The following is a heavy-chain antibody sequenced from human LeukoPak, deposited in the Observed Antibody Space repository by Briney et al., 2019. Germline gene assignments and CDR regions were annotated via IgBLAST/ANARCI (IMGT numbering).Heavy chain of an antibody. CDR3: ATGGHYYGSGSPAMDH. J-gene: IGHJ4*02. V-gene: IGHV1-18*01. D-gene: IGHD3-10*01. Sequence: ASVTVSFKASGYTFTSYGISWVRQAPGQGLEWMGWISAYNGNTNYAQKLQGRVTMTTDTSTRTAYMELRSLTSDDTAVYYCATGGHYYGSGSPAMDHWGQGTLVMVSS. CDR1: GYTFTSYG. CDR2: ISAYNGNT.